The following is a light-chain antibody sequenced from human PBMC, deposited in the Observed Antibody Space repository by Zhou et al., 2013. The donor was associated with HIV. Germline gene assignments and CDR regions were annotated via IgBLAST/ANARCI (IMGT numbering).Light chain of an antibody. V-gene: IGKV1D-12*01. CDR2: AAS. J-gene: IGKJ4*01. Sequence: DIQMTQSPSSVSASVGDRVTITCRASQDINFWLAWYQQKPGKPPKLLIYAASSLQTGVPSRFSGRGSGTDFTLTISSLQPEDFATYYCQQSYSTPLTFGGGTKVEIK. CDR3: QQSYSTPLT. CDR1: QDINFW.